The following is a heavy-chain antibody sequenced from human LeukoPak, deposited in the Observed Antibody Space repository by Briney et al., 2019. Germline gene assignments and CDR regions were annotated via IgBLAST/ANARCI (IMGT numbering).Heavy chain of an antibody. CDR3: ARVYYSSSYDYWYFDL. CDR2: VNESGGT. CDR1: IDSFSNYH. D-gene: IGHD6-13*01. Sequence: SSETLSLTCAVYIDSFSNYHWNWIRQTPAKGMEWIGEVNESGGTNISPSLRSRVILSVDTSKNQFSLKLSSVTAADTAVYYCARVYYSSSYDYWYFDLWGRGTLVTVSS. V-gene: IGHV4-34*01. J-gene: IGHJ2*01.